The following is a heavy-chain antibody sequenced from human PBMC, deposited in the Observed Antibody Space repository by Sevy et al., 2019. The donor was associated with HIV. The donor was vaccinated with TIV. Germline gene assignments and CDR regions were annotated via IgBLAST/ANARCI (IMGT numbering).Heavy chain of an antibody. V-gene: IGHV1-24*01. CDR1: GYTLTKLS. CDR3: TTVGLRYYSGSSSYQGDWFDP. J-gene: IGHJ5*02. Sequence: ASVKVSCKVSGYTLTKLSIHWVRQAPGKGLVWMGEFAPQYGETIYAQRFQGRLTMTEDTSPDTAFMELSSLTSEDTAIYYCTTVGLRYYSGSSSYQGDWFDPWGQGTLVTVSS. CDR2: FAPQYGET. D-gene: IGHD2-15*01.